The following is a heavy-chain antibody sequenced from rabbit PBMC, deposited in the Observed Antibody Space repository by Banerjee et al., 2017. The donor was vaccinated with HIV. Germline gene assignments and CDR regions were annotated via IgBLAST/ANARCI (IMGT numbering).Heavy chain of an antibody. J-gene: IGHJ4*01. D-gene: IGHD7-1*01. CDR3: ARDLTGVTGWNFSL. CDR2: IVGGSSGST. V-gene: IGHV1S40*01. CDR1: GFSFSSTYY. Sequence: QSLEESGGDLVKPGASLTLTCTASGFSFSSTYYMCWVRQAPGKGLEWIACIVGGSSGSTYYASWAKGRFTISKTSWTTVTLQMTSLTAADTATYFCARDLTGVTGWNFSLWGPGTLVTVS.